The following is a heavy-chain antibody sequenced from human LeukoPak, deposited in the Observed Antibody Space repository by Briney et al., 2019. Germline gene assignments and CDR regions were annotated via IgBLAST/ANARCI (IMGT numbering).Heavy chain of an antibody. V-gene: IGHV3-13*01. Sequence: GGSLRLSCAASGFTFSSYDMHWVRHATGKGLEWVSAIGTAGDTYYPGSVKGRFTISRENAKNSLNCQMNSLRAGDTAVYYCARDIFGAFDIWGQGTMVTVSS. CDR1: GFTFSSYD. D-gene: IGHD3-9*01. CDR2: IGTAGDT. J-gene: IGHJ3*02. CDR3: ARDIFGAFDI.